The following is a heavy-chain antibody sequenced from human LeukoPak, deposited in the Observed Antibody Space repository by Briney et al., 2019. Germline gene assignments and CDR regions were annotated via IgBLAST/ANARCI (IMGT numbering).Heavy chain of an antibody. CDR3: ERSDSSGYRIAEYFQH. V-gene: IGHV3-21*01. Sequence: PGGSLRLSCAASGFTFSSYSMNWVRQAPGKGLEWVSSISSSSSYIYYADSVKGRFTISRDNAKNSLYLQMNSLRAEDTAVYYCERSDSSGYRIAEYFQHWGQGTLVTVSS. CDR1: GFTFSSYS. CDR2: ISSSSSYI. D-gene: IGHD3-22*01. J-gene: IGHJ1*01.